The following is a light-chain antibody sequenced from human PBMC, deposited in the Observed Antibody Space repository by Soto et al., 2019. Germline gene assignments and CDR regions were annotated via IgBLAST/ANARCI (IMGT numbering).Light chain of an antibody. J-gene: IGKJ2*01. CDR1: QGIRNY. V-gene: IGKV1-27*01. CDR3: QQSYSTPRT. CDR2: AAS. Sequence: DIQMTQSPSSLSASVGDRVNITCRASQGIRNYLAWYQQKPGKVPTLLIYAASTLQSGVPSRFGGSGSGTDFTLTISSLQPEDVATYYCQQSYSTPRTFGQGTKLEIK.